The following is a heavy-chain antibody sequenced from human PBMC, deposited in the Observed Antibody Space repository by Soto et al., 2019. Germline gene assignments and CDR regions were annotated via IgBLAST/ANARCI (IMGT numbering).Heavy chain of an antibody. D-gene: IGHD3-10*01. V-gene: IGHV4-59*01. CDR1: GDSISAYY. J-gene: IGHJ4*02. CDR3: AGDRGSTGVGSFDY. CDR2: IYDSGNA. Sequence: QVQLQESGPGLVKPSETLSLTCTVSGDSISAYYWNWIRQPPGKGLEWIGFIYDSGNANYNPSLEGRVTISIDTSQHPFSLRLSSVTAADTAVYYCAGDRGSTGVGSFDYWGQGTLVTVSS.